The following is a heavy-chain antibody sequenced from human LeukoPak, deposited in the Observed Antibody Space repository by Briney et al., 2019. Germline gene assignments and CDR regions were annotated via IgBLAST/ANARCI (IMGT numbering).Heavy chain of an antibody. Sequence: GGSLRLSCAASGFIFSTYWMTWVRQAPGKGLGWVANIKEDESESHYVDSVKGRFTISRDNAKNSLYLQMNSLRAEDTAMYFCAKAGLLWFGESWTDVWGQGTTVTVSS. CDR2: IKEDESES. D-gene: IGHD3-10*01. J-gene: IGHJ6*02. CDR1: GFIFSTYW. V-gene: IGHV3-7*01. CDR3: AKAGLLWFGESWTDV.